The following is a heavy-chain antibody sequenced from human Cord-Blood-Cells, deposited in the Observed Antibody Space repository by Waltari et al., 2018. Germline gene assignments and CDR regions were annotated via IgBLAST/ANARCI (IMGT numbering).Heavy chain of an antibody. V-gene: IGHV1-69*09. CDR3: AREGLYGTSASFDY. CDR2: IIPILGIA. Sequence: QVQLVQSGAEVKKPGSSVKVSCKASGGTFSSYAICWVRQAPGQGLEWMGRIIPILGIANYAQKFQGRVTITADKSTSTAYMELSSLRSEDTAVYYCAREGLYGTSASFDYWGQGTLVTVSS. CDR1: GGTFSSYA. D-gene: IGHD2-8*01. J-gene: IGHJ4*02.